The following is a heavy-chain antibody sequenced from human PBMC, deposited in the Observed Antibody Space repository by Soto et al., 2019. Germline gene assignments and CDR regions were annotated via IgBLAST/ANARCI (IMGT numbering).Heavy chain of an antibody. CDR3: ASKFGELLADAFDI. V-gene: IGHV4-4*02. J-gene: IGHJ3*02. CDR1: NAPICCLKW. D-gene: IGHD3-10*01. CDR2: IYHSGSI. Sequence: AETLYRNCTVANAPICCLKWWTWVRQTPGKGLEWIGEIYHSGSINHNPSLKSRVTMSVDKSKNQFSLKMTSVTAADTGVYYCASKFGELLADAFDIWGQGTVVT.